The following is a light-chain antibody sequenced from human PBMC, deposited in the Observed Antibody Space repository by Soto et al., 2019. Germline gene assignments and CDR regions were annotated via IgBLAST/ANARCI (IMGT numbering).Light chain of an antibody. CDR2: EAL. CDR3: QQRNNWPLT. CDR1: QSVGSNY. Sequence: EIALTQFPGTLSLSPGERATLSCRASQSVGSNYLAWYQQRPGQPPNLLIYEALNRATGIPARFSGSGSGTDFTLTISSLEPEDFAVYYCQQRNNWPLTFGGGTKVDIK. J-gene: IGKJ4*02. V-gene: IGKV3-11*01.